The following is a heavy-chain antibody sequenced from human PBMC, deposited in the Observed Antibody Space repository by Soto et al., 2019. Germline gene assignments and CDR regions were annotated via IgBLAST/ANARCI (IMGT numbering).Heavy chain of an antibody. Sequence: SETLSLTCTVSGGSISSYYWSWIRQPPGKGLEWIGYIYYSGSTNYNPSLKSRVTISVDTSKNQFSLKLSSVTAADTAVYYCARMYSSSWSDYYYYYGMDVWGQGTTVTVSS. V-gene: IGHV4-59*01. CDR1: GGSISSYY. CDR3: ARMYSSSWSDYYYYYGMDV. J-gene: IGHJ6*02. D-gene: IGHD6-13*01. CDR2: IYYSGST.